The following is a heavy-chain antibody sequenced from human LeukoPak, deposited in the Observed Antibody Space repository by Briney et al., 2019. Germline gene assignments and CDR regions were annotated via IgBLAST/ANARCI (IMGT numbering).Heavy chain of an antibody. J-gene: IGHJ4*02. CDR1: GFTVSSNY. Sequence: PGGSLRLSCAASGFTVSSNYMSWVRQAPGKGLEWVSSISSSSSYIYYADSVKGRFTISRDNAKNSLYLQMNSLRAEDTAVYYCARDGAAAGTDFDYWGQGTLVTVSS. CDR2: ISSSSSYI. V-gene: IGHV3-21*01. CDR3: ARDGAAAGTDFDY. D-gene: IGHD6-13*01.